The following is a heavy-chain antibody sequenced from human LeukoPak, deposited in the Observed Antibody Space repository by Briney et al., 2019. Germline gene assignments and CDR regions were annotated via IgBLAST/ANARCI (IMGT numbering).Heavy chain of an antibody. V-gene: IGHV3-49*04. CDR2: IRKKAHDWTP. CDR3: TRAGGYDNYLDY. CDR1: GFTFSSYW. D-gene: IGHD5-12*01. J-gene: IGHJ4*02. Sequence: PGGSLRLSCAASGFTFSSYWMSWVRQAPGKGLEWVGFIRKKAHDWTPQYAASVQGRFTISRDDSKGIAYLEMSSLKTEDTAVYYCTRAGGYDNYLDYWGQGTPVTVSS.